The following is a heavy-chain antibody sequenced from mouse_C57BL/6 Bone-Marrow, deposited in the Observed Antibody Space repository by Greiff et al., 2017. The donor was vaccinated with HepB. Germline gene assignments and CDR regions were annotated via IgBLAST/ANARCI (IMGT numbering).Heavy chain of an antibody. D-gene: IGHD1-1*01. CDR2: FDPSDSYT. J-gene: IGHJ4*01. Sequence: QVQLQQPGAELVKPGASVKLSCKASGYTFTSYWMQWVKQRPGQGLEWIGEFDPSDSYTNYNQKFKGQATLTVDTSTSTAYMQLRSLTSEDSAVYYCASYGSRYGWGMDYWGQGTSVTVSS. CDR3: ASYGSRYGWGMDY. CDR1: GYTFTSYW. V-gene: IGHV1-50*01.